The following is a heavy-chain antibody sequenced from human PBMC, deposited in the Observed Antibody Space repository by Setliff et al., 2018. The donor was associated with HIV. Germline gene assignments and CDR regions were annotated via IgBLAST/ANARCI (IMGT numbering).Heavy chain of an antibody. CDR2: IYTSGST. CDR3: ARWHPPYGFWEEDY. V-gene: IGHV4-61*09. Sequence: KTSETLSLTCTVSGGSISSGSYYWSWIRQPAGKGLEWIGHIYTSGSTNYNPSLKSRVTISVDTSKNQFSLKLKSVTAADTAVYYCARWHPPYGFWEEDYWGQGTLVTVSS. CDR1: GGSISSGSYY. J-gene: IGHJ4*02. D-gene: IGHD3-10*01.